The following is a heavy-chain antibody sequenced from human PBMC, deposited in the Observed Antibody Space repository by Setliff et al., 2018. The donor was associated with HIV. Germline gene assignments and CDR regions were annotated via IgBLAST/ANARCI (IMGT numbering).Heavy chain of an antibody. Sequence: SETLSLTCAVYGGPLSGHYWSWIRQPPGQGLEWIGETSHSGKTNYNPSLKSRVTIPVDTSKNQFSLKLTSVTAADTAVYYCVTSSSWSCRLNYWGQGTQVTVSS. CDR2: TSHSGKT. V-gene: IGHV4-34*01. CDR1: GGPLSGHY. CDR3: VTSSSWSCRLNY. D-gene: IGHD2-2*01. J-gene: IGHJ4*02.